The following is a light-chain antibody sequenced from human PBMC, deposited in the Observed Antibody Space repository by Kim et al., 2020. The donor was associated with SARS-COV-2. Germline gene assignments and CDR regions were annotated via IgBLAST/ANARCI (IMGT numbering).Light chain of an antibody. CDR2: RNN. CDR1: SSNIGSNY. Sequence: GQMGTISFSGSSSNIGSNYVYCYQQLPGTAPKLLIYRNNQRPSGVPDRFSGSKSGTSASLAISGLRSEDEADYYCAAWDDSLSGVVFGGGTQLTVL. J-gene: IGLJ2*01. CDR3: AAWDDSLSGVV. V-gene: IGLV1-47*01.